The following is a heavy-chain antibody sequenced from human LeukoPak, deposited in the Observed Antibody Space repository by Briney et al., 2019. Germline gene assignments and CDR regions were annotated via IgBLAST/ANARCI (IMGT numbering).Heavy chain of an antibody. J-gene: IGHJ4*02. Sequence: GGSLRLSCAASGFTFSSYWMHWVRQAPGKGLVWVSRINSDGSSTSYADSVKGRFTISRDNAKNTLYLQMNSLRAEDTAVYYCARVRGSGAAGKGVDYWGQGTLDTVSS. V-gene: IGHV3-74*01. CDR2: INSDGSST. CDR3: ARVRGSGAAGKGVDY. D-gene: IGHD6-13*01. CDR1: GFTFSSYW.